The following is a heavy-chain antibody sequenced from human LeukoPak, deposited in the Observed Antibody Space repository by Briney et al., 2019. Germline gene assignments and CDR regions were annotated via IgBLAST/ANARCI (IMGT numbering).Heavy chain of an antibody. CDR3: AKDYYSSSWLAPDAFDI. V-gene: IGHV3-23*01. D-gene: IGHD6-13*01. J-gene: IGHJ3*02. CDR2: ISGSGGST. Sequence: GGSLRLSCAASGFTFSSYAMSWVRQAPGKGLEGVSAISGSGGSTYYADSVKGRFTISRDNSKNTLYLQMNSLRAEDTAVYYCAKDYYSSSWLAPDAFDIWGQGTMVTVSS. CDR1: GFTFSSYA.